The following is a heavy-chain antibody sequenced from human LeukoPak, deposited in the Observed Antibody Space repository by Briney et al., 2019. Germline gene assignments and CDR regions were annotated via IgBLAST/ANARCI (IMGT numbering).Heavy chain of an antibody. Sequence: SETLSLTCTVSGGSISSYYWSWIRQPPGKGLEXXXYIYYSGSTNYNPSLKSRVTISVDTSKNQFSLKLSSVTAADTAVYYCARGFYGNYYYYGMDVWGKGTTVTVSS. V-gene: IGHV4-59*01. CDR2: IYYSGST. J-gene: IGHJ6*04. CDR3: ARGFYGNYYYYGMDV. CDR1: GGSISSYY. D-gene: IGHD3-16*01.